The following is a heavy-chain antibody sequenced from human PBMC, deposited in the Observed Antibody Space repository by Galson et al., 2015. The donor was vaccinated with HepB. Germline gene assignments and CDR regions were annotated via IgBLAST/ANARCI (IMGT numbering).Heavy chain of an antibody. V-gene: IGHV3-15*01. CDR2: IKSKTDGGTT. D-gene: IGHD1-26*01. CDR3: TTDMGAEYYYFDY. Sequence: SLRLSCAASGFTFSNAWMSWVRQAPGKGLEWVGRIKSKTDGGTTDYAAPVKGRFTISRDDSKNTLYLQMNSLKTEDTAVYYCTTDMGAEYYYFDYWGQGTLVTVSS. J-gene: IGHJ4*02. CDR1: GFTFSNAW.